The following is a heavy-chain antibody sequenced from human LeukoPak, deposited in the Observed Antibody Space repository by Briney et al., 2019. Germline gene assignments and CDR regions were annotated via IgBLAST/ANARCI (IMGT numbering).Heavy chain of an antibody. V-gene: IGHV4-59*08. Sequence: PSETLSLTCTVSGGSISSYYWSWIRQPPGKGLEWIGYIYYSGSTYYNPSLKSRVTISVDTSKNQFSLKLSSVTAADTAVYYCARVYSDGDPGYWGQGTLVTVSS. CDR3: ARVYSDGDPGY. CDR2: IYYSGST. J-gene: IGHJ4*02. CDR1: GGSISSYY. D-gene: IGHD4-17*01.